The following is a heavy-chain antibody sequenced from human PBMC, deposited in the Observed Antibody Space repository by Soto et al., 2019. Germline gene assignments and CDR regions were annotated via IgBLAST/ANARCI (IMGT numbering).Heavy chain of an antibody. Sequence: SETLSLTCTVSGGSISIYYWSWIRHPAGKGLEWIGRIYASGSTNYNPSLKSRVTMSVDTSKNQFSLKLSSVTAADTAVYYCAREVVTLRRYSSSWQSSTRIDYWGQGTLVTVSS. D-gene: IGHD6-13*01. V-gene: IGHV4-4*07. CDR1: GGSISIYY. CDR2: IYASGST. J-gene: IGHJ4*02. CDR3: AREVVTLRRYSSSWQSSTRIDY.